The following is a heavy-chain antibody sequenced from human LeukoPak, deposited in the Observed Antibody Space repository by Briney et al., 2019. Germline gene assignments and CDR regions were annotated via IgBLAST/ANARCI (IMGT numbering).Heavy chain of an antibody. CDR3: AIDSSGYYNWFDP. J-gene: IGHJ5*02. D-gene: IGHD3-22*01. CDR1: GYTFTGYY. V-gene: IGHV1-2*02. Sequence: ASVKVSCKASGYTFTGYYMHWVRQAPGQGLEWMGWINPNSGGTNYAQKFQGRVTMTRDTSISTAYMELSRLRSDDTAVYYCAIDSSGYYNWFDPWGQGTLVTVSS. CDR2: INPNSGGT.